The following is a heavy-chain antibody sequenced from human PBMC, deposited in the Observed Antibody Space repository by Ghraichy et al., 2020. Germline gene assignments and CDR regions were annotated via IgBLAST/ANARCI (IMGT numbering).Heavy chain of an antibody. V-gene: IGHV6-1*01. CDR1: GDSVSSNSAA. D-gene: IGHD6-13*01. Sequence: QTLSLTCALSGDSVSSNSAAWNWIRQSPSRGLEWLGRTYYRSKWYNDYAVSVKSRITINSDTSKNQFSLQLNSVTPEDTAVYYCASGGISAPGTGTYYFDYWGQGTLVTVSS. CDR2: TYYRSKWYN. CDR3: ASGGISAPGTGTYYFDY. J-gene: IGHJ4*02.